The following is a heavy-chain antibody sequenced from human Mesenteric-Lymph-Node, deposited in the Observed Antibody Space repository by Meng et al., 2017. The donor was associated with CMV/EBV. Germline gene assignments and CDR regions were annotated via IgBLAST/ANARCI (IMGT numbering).Heavy chain of an antibody. V-gene: IGHV3-30*02. Sequence: GESLKISCAASGFTFSMSAMHWVRQAPGKGLEWVAFIGYDGSDKYYADSVKGRFTISRDNSKSTLFLQLSSLRAEDTAVYYCARDNPPDYWGQGTLVTVSS. CDR2: IGYDGSDK. CDR3: ARDNPPDY. CDR1: GFTFSMSA. J-gene: IGHJ4*02.